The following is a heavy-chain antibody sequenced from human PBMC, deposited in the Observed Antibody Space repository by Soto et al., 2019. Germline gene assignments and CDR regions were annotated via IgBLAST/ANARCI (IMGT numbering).Heavy chain of an antibody. D-gene: IGHD3-16*01. J-gene: IGHJ6*02. V-gene: IGHV1-58*01. Sequence: SVKVSCKASGFTFTSSAVQWVRQARGQRLEWIGWIVVGSGNTNYAQKFQERVTITRDMSTSTAYMELSSLRSEDTAVYYCAANKLGAYQAGYYNGRNVWAQGPRVTVPS. CDR1: GFTFTSSA. CDR2: IVVGSGNT. CDR3: AANKLGAYQAGYYNGRNV.